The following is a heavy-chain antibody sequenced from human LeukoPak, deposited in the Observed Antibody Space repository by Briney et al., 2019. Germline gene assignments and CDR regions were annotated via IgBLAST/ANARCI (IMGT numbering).Heavy chain of an antibody. CDR1: GFTFSSHY. Sequence: PGGSLRLSCAASGFTFSSHYMHWVRQIPGKGLVWVAVISPDGRTADYADSVKGRFTISRDNAKNTLYLQMNSLRAEDTAVYYCSRDTADDAFDIWGQGTMVTVSS. CDR3: SRDTADDAFDI. V-gene: IGHV3-74*01. J-gene: IGHJ3*02. CDR2: ISPDGRTA.